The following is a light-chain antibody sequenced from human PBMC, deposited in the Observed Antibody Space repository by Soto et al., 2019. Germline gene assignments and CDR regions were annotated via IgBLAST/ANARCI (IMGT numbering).Light chain of an antibody. J-gene: IGLJ3*02. CDR1: SSHIGSNY. V-gene: IGLV1-47*01. CDR3: AAWDDSRSGVV. Sequence: QSVLTQPPSASGTPGQRVPISCSGSSSHIGSNYVYWYQQLPGTAPKLLIYRNNQRPSGVPDRFSGSKSGTSASLAISGLRSEDEAEYYCAAWDDSRSGVVFGGGTKLTVL. CDR2: RNN.